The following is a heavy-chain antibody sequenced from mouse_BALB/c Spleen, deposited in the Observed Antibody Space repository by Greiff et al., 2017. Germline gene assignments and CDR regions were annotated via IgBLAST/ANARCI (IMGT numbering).Heavy chain of an antibody. D-gene: IGHD1-1*01. CDR1: GYTFTSYV. CDR3: ARGDYGSSLDWFAY. J-gene: IGHJ3*01. Sequence: EVKLMESGPELVKPGASVKMSCKASGYTFTSYVMHWVKQKPGQGLEWIGYINPYNDGTKYNEKFKGKATLTSDKSSSTAYMELSSLTSEDSAVYYCARGDYGSSLDWFAYWGQGTLVTVSA. CDR2: INPYNDGT. V-gene: IGHV1-14*01.